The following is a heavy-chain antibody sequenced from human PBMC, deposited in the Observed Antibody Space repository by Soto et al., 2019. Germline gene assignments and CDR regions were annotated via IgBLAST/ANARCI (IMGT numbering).Heavy chain of an antibody. CDR1: GGSISSSSYY. Sequence: TSETLSLTCTVSGGSISSSSYYWGWIRQPPGKGLEWIGSIYYSGSTYYNPSLKSRVTISVDTSKNQFSLKLSSVTAADTAVYYCARQDSGYYDNYLDYWGHGTMVTVSS. D-gene: IGHD3-22*01. V-gene: IGHV4-39*01. CDR2: IYYSGST. CDR3: ARQDSGYYDNYLDY. J-gene: IGHJ4*01.